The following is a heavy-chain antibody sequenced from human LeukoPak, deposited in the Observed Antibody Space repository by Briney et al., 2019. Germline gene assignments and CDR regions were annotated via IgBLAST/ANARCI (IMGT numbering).Heavy chain of an antibody. CDR2: IYYSGST. D-gene: IGHD3-10*01. CDR3: ARASGALWFEELMINWFDP. CDR1: GGSISSGGYY. J-gene: IGHJ5*02. Sequence: SQTLSLTCTVSGGSISSGGYYWSWIRQHPGKGLEWIGYIYYSGSTYYNPSLKSRVTISVDTSKNQFSLKLSSVTAADTAVYYCARASGALWFEELMINWFDPWGQGTLVTVSS. V-gene: IGHV4-31*03.